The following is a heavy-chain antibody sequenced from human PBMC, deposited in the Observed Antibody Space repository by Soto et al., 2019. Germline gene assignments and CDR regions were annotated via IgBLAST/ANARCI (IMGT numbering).Heavy chain of an antibody. CDR3: ARDSRVVVINGSPYYYYGMDV. V-gene: IGHV3-23*01. Sequence: PGGSLRLSCVASGFTFSRYVMSWVRQAPGKGLEWVSTINSNGDSTYYADSVKGRFTISRDNSRNSLYLQVNSLRAADTAVYYCARDSRVVVINGSPYYYYGMDVWGQGTAVTVSS. CDR2: INSNGDST. CDR1: GFTFSRYV. D-gene: IGHD3-22*01. J-gene: IGHJ6*02.